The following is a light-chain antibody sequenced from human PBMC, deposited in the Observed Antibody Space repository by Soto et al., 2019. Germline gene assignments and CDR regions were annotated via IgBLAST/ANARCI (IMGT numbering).Light chain of an antibody. J-gene: IGLJ1*01. CDR1: SSDVGGYNY. CDR2: DVN. CDR3: CSYAGSYTLV. Sequence: LTQPRSVSGSPGQSVTISCTGTSSDVGGYNYVSWYQQHPGKAPKLMIYDVNKRPSGVPDRFSGSKSGNTASLTISGLQAEDEADYYCCSYAGSYTLVFGTGTKV. V-gene: IGLV2-11*01.